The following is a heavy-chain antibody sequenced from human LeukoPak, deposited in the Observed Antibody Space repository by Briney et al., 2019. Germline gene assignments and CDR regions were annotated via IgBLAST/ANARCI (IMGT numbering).Heavy chain of an antibody. CDR3: AKESPHFDY. J-gene: IGHJ4*02. Sequence: GGSLRLSCAASGFTFSSYAMSWVRQAPGKGLEWVPTISGSGGTTYYVDSVKGRFTISRDNSKNTLYLQMNSLRAEDTAIYYCAKESPHFDYWGQGTLVTVSS. CDR1: GFTFSSYA. CDR2: ISGSGGTT. V-gene: IGHV3-23*01.